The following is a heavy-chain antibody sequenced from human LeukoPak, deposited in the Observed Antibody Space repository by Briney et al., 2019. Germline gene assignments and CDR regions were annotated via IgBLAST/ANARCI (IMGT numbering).Heavy chain of an antibody. CDR3: ARGRFDFWSGPFAGD. V-gene: IGHV4-34*01. CDR2: INHSGST. D-gene: IGHD3-3*01. J-gene: IGHJ4*02. Sequence: SETLSLTCAVYGGPFSGYYWSWIRQPPGKGLEWIGEINHSGSTNYNPSLKSRVTISVDTSKNQFSLKLSSVTAADTAVYYCARGRFDFWSGPFAGDWGQGTLVTVSS. CDR1: GGPFSGYY.